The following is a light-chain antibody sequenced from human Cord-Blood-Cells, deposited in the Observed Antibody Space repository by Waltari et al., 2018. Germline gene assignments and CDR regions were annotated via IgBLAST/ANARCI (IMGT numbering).Light chain of an antibody. CDR1: NLGSNS. V-gene: IGLV3-21*04. J-gene: IGLJ2*01. CDR3: QVGDSSSDHVV. CDR2: YDS. Sequence: SYVLTQPPSVSVAPGKTARNTRGVTNLGSNSVHWYQQKQGQAPVLVIYYDSDRPSGVPERFSGSNSGNTATLTISRVEAGDEADYYCQVGDSSSDHVVFGGGTKLTVL.